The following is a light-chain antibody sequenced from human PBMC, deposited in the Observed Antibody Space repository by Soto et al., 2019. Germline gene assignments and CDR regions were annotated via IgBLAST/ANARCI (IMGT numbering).Light chain of an antibody. J-gene: IGKJ1*01. CDR3: HQYATSPWT. Sequence: EIVLTQSPGTLSLSPGERATLSCRASQTVSSSFLAWYQQRSGQAPRLLIYGASTRATAIPERFSGSGSGTDFTLTISGLEPEDFAVYYCHQYATSPWTFGQGTTVEL. CDR2: GAS. V-gene: IGKV3-20*01. CDR1: QTVSSSF.